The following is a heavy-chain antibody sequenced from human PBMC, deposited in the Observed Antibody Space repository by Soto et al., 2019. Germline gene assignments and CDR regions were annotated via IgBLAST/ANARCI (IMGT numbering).Heavy chain of an antibody. Sequence: PSETLSLTCTVSGGSISSYYWSWIRQPPGKGLEWIGYIYYSGSTNYNPSLKSRVTISVDTSKNQFSLKLSSVTAADTAVYYCARSSGWQGDFDYWGQGTLVTVSS. CDR1: GGSISSYY. CDR2: IYYSGST. V-gene: IGHV4-59*12. CDR3: ARSSGWQGDFDY. D-gene: IGHD6-19*01. J-gene: IGHJ4*02.